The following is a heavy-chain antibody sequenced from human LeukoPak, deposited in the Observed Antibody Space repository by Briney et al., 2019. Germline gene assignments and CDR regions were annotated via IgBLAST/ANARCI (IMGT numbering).Heavy chain of an antibody. D-gene: IGHD3-22*01. J-gene: IGHJ3*02. V-gene: IGHV1-2*02. CDR2: MNPNSGGT. CDR1: GYTYTDYF. Sequence: PWASVKVSCKASGYTYTDYFIFWLRQAPGQGPELMGWMNPNSGGTNFVQKFQGRVTMTWDTSISTAYMELSRLRADDTAVYYCASLKNYYDSSGYLVTDAFDIWGQGTMVTVSS. CDR3: ASLKNYYDSSGYLVTDAFDI.